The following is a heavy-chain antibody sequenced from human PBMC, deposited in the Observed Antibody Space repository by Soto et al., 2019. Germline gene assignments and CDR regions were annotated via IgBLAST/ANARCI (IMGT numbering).Heavy chain of an antibody. D-gene: IGHD3-9*01. CDR1: GFTFSNAG. J-gene: IGHJ4*02. Sequence: PGGPLRLSCAASGFTFSNAGVNWVRQAPGKGLEWVGRIKSKTDGGTTDYAAPVKGRFTISRDDSKNTLYLQMNSLKTEDTAVYYCTTDYDILTGLSVDYWGQGTLVTVSS. V-gene: IGHV3-15*07. CDR2: IKSKTDGGTT. CDR3: TTDYDILTGLSVDY.